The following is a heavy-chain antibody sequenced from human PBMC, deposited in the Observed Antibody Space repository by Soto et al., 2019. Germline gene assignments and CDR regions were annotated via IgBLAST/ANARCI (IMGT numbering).Heavy chain of an antibody. J-gene: IGHJ4*02. CDR3: ARISRENFDY. CDR1: GASISSGYYY. Sequence: SETLSLTCIVSGASISSGYYYWNWIRQPPGKGLEWIGYIYYSASTYSASAYYNPSLKSRVTISVDTSKNQFSLKLSSVTAADTAVYYCARISRENFDYWGQGTLVTVSS. D-gene: IGHD1-26*01. CDR2: IYYSAST. V-gene: IGHV4-30-4*01.